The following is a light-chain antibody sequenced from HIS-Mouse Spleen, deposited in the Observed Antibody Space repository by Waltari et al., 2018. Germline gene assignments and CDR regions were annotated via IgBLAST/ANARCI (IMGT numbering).Light chain of an antibody. CDR2: DVS. CDR1: SSDVVGYNY. Sequence: QSALTQPRPVSGSPGQSVTISCTGTSSDVVGYNYVSWYQQHPGKAPKPMIYDVSKRPSGVPDRFSGSKSGNTASLTISGLQAEDEADYYCCSYAGSYTWVFGGGTKLTVL. J-gene: IGLJ3*02. CDR3: CSYAGSYTWV. V-gene: IGLV2-11*01.